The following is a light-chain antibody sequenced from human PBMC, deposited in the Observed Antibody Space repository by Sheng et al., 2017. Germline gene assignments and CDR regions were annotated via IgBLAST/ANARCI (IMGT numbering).Light chain of an antibody. V-gene: IGKV1-9*01. CDR3: QQLNSYLT. CDR2: AAS. J-gene: IGKJ4*01. CDR1: QGISSY. Sequence: RLTQSPSSLSASVGDRVTITCRASQGISSYLAWYQQKPGKAPKLLIYAASTLQSGVPSRFSGSGSGTDFTLTISSLQPEDFATYYCQQLNSYLTFGGRDQGEIK.